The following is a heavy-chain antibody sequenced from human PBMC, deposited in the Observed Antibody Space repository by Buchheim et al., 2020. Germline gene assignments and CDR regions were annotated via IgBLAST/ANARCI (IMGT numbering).Heavy chain of an antibody. J-gene: IGHJ6*02. CDR1: GGSFSGYY. CDR2: INHSGST. Sequence: QVQLQQWGAGLLKPSETLSLTCAVYGGSFSGYYWSWIRQPPGKGLEWIGEINHSGSTNYNPSLKSRVTISVDTSKNQFSLKLSSVTAAGTAVYYCARGLVVPAERNYYYYGMDVWGQGTT. D-gene: IGHD2-2*01. V-gene: IGHV4-34*01. CDR3: ARGLVVPAERNYYYYGMDV.